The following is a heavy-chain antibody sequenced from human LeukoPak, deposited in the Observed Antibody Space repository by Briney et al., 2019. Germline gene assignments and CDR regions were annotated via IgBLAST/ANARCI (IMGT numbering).Heavy chain of an antibody. CDR1: GGFISSGGYY. Sequence: PSQTLSLTCTVSGGFISSGGYYWSWIRQHPGKGLEWIGYIYYSGDTHYNPSLKSRVIMSVDTSKNQVSLKVNSVTAADTAVYYCARPRSDGAAGLGAFDIWGQGTMVIVSS. CDR2: IYYSGDT. V-gene: IGHV4-31*03. D-gene: IGHD6-13*01. CDR3: ARPRSDGAAGLGAFDI. J-gene: IGHJ3*02.